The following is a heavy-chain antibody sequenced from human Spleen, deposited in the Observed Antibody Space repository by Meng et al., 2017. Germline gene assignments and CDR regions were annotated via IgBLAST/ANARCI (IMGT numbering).Heavy chain of an antibody. D-gene: IGHD3-3*01. CDR1: GFTFSSYW. V-gene: IGHV3-7*01. Sequence: GESLRLSCAASGFTFSSYWMSWVRQAPGKGLEWVANIKQDGSEKYYVDSVKGRFTISRDNAKNSLYLQMNSLRAEDTAVYYCARGITIFGPPTYYYYGMDVWGQGTTVTVSS. CDR2: IKQDGSEK. CDR3: ARGITIFGPPTYYYYGMDV. J-gene: IGHJ6*02.